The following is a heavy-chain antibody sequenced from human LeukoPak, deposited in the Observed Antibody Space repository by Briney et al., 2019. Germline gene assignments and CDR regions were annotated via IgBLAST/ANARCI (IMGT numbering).Heavy chain of an antibody. V-gene: IGHV1-3*01. CDR3: ARGRAGGVYFNWFDP. CDR1: GYTFTSYA. D-gene: IGHD2-8*01. J-gene: IGHJ5*02. CDR2: INAGSGNT. Sequence: ASVNVSFTASGYTFTSYAMHWVRQAPGQRLEWMGWINAGSGNTKYSQKFQGRVTITRDTSASTAYMELSSLRSEDTAVYYCARGRAGGVYFNWFDPWGQGTLVTVSS.